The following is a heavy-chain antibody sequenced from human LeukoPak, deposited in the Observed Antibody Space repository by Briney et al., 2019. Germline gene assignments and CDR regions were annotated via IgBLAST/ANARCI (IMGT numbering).Heavy chain of an antibody. CDR1: GGSISSSY. J-gene: IGHJ5*02. V-gene: IGHV4-59*01. D-gene: IGHD4-17*01. CDR3: ARARDYGDYKNWFDP. CDR2: ISYSGST. Sequence: SETLSLTCTASGGSISSSYWSWIRQPPGKGLEWIGYISYSGSTNYSPSLKSRVTISVDTSKNQFSLNLRSVTAADTAVYYCARARDYGDYKNWFDPWGQGTLVTVSS.